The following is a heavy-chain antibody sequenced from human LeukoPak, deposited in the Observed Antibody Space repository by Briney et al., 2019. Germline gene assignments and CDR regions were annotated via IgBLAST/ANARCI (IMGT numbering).Heavy chain of an antibody. D-gene: IGHD5-18*01. Sequence: GGSLRLSCAASGFTFSSYSMNWVRQAPGKGLEWVSSISSSSSYIYYADSVKGRFTISRDNAKNSLYLQMNSLRAEDTAVYYCARDEGYSYGLFRYWGQGTLVTVSS. V-gene: IGHV3-21*01. J-gene: IGHJ4*02. CDR1: GFTFSSYS. CDR3: ARDEGYSYGLFRY. CDR2: ISSSSSYI.